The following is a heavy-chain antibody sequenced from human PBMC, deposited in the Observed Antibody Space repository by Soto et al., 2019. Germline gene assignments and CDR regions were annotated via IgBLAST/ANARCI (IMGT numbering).Heavy chain of an antibody. Sequence: LRLSCAASGFTFSNYDMHWVRQAPGKGLEWVAFIWYDGGNKYYAESVKGRFTISRDNSKNTLYLQMNSLRAEDTAVYYCARDGDVNTGFGKDYWGQGTLVTVSS. V-gene: IGHV3-33*01. J-gene: IGHJ4*02. CDR3: ARDGDVNTGFGKDY. CDR1: GFTFSNYD. CDR2: IWYDGGNK. D-gene: IGHD3-16*01.